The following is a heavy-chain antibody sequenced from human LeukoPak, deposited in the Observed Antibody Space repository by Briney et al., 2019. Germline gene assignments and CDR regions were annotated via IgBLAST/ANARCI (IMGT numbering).Heavy chain of an antibody. CDR1: GGSFSGYY. CDR2: INHSGST. CDR3: ARGGRWLQAQRNFDY. J-gene: IGHJ4*02. D-gene: IGHD5-24*01. V-gene: IGHV4-34*01. Sequence: PSETLSLTCAVYGGSFSGYYWSWIRQPPGKGLEWIGEINHSGSTNYNPSLKSRVTISVDTSKNQFSLKLSSVTAADTAVYYCARGGRWLQAQRNFDYWGQGTLVTVSS.